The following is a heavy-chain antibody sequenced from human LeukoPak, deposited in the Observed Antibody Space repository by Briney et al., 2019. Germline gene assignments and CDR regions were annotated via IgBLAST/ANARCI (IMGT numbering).Heavy chain of an antibody. Sequence: SVKVSCKASGGTFSSYAISWVRQAPGQGLEWMGGIIPIFGTANYAQKFQGRVTITADESTSTAYMELSSLRSEDTAVYYCARKGCSGHRPTNVRMDLWGQGTTVTVSS. CDR1: GGTFSSYA. D-gene: IGHD2-15*01. CDR2: IIPIFGTA. J-gene: IGHJ6*02. CDR3: ARKGCSGHRPTNVRMDL. V-gene: IGHV1-69*01.